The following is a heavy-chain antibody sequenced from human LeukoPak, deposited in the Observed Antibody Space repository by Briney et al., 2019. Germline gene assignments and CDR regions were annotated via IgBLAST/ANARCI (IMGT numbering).Heavy chain of an antibody. J-gene: IGHJ2*01. CDR1: GDSVSNNNYY. CDR3: ARAARQGFTMIVVPFFYFDL. CDR2: IYYSGST. Sequence: SETLSLTCTVSGDSVSNNNYYWGWIRQPPGKGLEWIATIYYSGSTYYNPSLKSRVTISVDTSRNQFSLRLSSVTAADTAVYYCARAARQGFTMIVVPFFYFDLWGRGTLVTVSS. V-gene: IGHV4-39*07. D-gene: IGHD3-22*01.